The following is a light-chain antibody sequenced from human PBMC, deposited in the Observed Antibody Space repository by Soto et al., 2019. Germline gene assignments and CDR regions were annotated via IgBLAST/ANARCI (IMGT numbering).Light chain of an antibody. V-gene: IGKV3-20*01. CDR2: DAS. J-gene: IGKJ4*01. CDR1: QRLSSN. CDR3: QQFSSYPLT. Sequence: EIVMTQSPATLSVSPGERATLSCRASQRLSSNLAWYQQKPGQAPRLLIYDASSRATGIPDRFSGGGSGTDFTLTISRLEPEDFAVYYCQQFSSYPLTFGGGTKVDIK.